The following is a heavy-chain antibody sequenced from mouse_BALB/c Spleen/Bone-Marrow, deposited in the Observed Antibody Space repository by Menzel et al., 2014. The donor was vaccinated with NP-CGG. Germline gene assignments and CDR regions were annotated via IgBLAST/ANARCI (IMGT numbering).Heavy chain of an antibody. CDR1: GYTCTNHH. V-gene: IGHV1S45*01. CDR2: INPYNDYT. Sequence: VQLVDSGAELGMPGAAVKMSCKAFGYTCTNHHINWVKQRPGQGLDWIGYINPYNDYTSYNQKFKGKATLTVDKSSSTAYMELSSLTSEVSAVYYPATDAPGPYYAMDYWAQAASVTVSS. CDR3: ATDAPGPYYAMDY. D-gene: IGHD3-1*01. J-gene: IGHJ4*01.